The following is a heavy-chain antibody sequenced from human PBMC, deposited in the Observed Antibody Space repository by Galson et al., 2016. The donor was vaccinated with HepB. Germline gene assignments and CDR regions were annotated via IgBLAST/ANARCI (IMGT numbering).Heavy chain of an antibody. D-gene: IGHD3-22*01. CDR2: ISSSGSTI. CDR3: ARDVGDSSGYFLYYFDY. V-gene: IGHV3-11*01. Sequence: SLRLSCAASGLTFSDSYMSWIRQAPGKGLEWVSYISSSGSTIYYADSVTGRFTISRDNAKNSLYLQMNSLRAEDTAVYYCARDVGDSSGYFLYYFDYWGQGTLVTVSS. CDR1: GLTFSDSY. J-gene: IGHJ4*02.